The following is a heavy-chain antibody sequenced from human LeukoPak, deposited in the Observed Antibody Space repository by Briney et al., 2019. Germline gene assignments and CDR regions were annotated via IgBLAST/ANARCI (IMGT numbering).Heavy chain of an antibody. J-gene: IGHJ6*02. V-gene: IGHV4-4*07. CDR1: CGSISSYY. Sequence: SETLSLTYTVSCGSISSYYGRLLRQPAGERLEWIVRIYTSGSTNYNPSLKSRVTISVDTSNNQFSLQLRSAIAADTAVYYCGSNFNLDYGRDGMDVWGQGTMVTVSS. CDR3: GSNFNLDYGRDGMDV. D-gene: IGHD4-17*01. CDR2: IYTSGST.